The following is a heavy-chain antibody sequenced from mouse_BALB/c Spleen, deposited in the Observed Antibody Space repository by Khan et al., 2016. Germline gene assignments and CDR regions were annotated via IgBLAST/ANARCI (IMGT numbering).Heavy chain of an antibody. V-gene: IGHV6-6*02. CDR1: GFIFSNHW. Sequence: EVKLEESGGGLVQPGGSMKLSCDASGFIFSNHWMHWVRQFPEQGLEWVAEIRPKSNNYTTHSADSVRGSFTISRDDTNSSVHLQSNTLRAEATGIYFCTTQDCYYGCFDYWGQGTTLAVSS. J-gene: IGHJ2*01. D-gene: IGHD1-2*01. CDR3: TTQDCYYGCFDY. CDR2: IRPKSNNYTT.